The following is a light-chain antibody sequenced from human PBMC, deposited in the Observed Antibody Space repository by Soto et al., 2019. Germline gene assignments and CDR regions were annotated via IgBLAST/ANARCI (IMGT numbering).Light chain of an antibody. CDR3: QQFNSYPIT. CDR2: DVS. J-gene: IGKJ5*01. CDR1: QDVRGA. V-gene: IGKV1-13*02. Sequence: ALQLTQSPSSLSASVGDRVTISCRASQDVRGALAWYQQKPGTAPKILIYDVSVLESGVPTRFSDSGSGTDFTLTITSLQPVDFATYYCQQFNSYPITFGQGTRLEIK.